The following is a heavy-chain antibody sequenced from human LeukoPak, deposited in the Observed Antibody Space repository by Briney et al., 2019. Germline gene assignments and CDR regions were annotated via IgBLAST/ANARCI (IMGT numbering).Heavy chain of an antibody. J-gene: IGHJ6*02. Sequence: GESLKISCKGSGYTFTSYWIAWVRQMPGKGLEWMGIIYPGSSDTRYSPSFQGQVTISADKSISTAYLQWSSLKASDTAMYYCARHGDKHYYYYYGMDVWGQGTTVTVSS. CDR2: IYPGSSDT. CDR3: ARHGDKHYYYYYGMDV. V-gene: IGHV5-51*01. CDR1: GYTFTSYW.